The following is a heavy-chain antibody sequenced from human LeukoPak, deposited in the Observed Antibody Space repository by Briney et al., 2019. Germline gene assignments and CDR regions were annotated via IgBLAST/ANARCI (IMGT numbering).Heavy chain of an antibody. CDR2: IKQDGSEE. J-gene: IGHJ4*02. D-gene: IGHD4-23*01. V-gene: IGHV3-7*01. CDR1: GSSFSTYW. CDR3: ARDYGGSSPFDY. Sequence: GGSLRLSCAAPGSSFSTYWMSWVRQAPGKGLEWVANIKQDGSEEYYVDSVRGRFTISRDNAKKSLFLQMNSLRAEDTAVYYCARDYGGSSPFDYWGQGTLVTVSS.